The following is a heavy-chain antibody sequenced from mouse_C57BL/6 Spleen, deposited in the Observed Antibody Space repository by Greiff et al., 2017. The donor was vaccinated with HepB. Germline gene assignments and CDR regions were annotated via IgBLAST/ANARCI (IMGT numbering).Heavy chain of an antibody. J-gene: IGHJ2*01. Sequence: QVQLQQPGAELVMPGASVKLSCKASGYTFTSYWMHWVKQRPGQGLEWIGEINPSDSYTNYNQKFKGKSTLTVDKSSSTAYMQLSSLTSEDSAVYYWARGSPFFDYWGQGTTLTVSS. CDR2: INPSDSYT. CDR1: GYTFTSYW. V-gene: IGHV1-69*01. CDR3: ARGSPFFDY.